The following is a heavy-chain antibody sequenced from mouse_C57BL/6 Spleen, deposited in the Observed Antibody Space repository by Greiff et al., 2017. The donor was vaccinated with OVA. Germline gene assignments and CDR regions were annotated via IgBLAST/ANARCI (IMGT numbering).Heavy chain of an antibody. Sequence: EVQGVESGGGLVKPGGSLKLSCAASGFTFSSYAMSWVRQTPEQRLEWVATISDGGSYTYYPDNVKGRFTIARDNAKNNLYLQMSHLKSEDTAMYYCARGGTTVPPYYAMDYWGQGTSVTVSS. D-gene: IGHD1-1*01. CDR3: ARGGTTVPPYYAMDY. J-gene: IGHJ4*01. V-gene: IGHV5-4*01. CDR1: GFTFSSYA. CDR2: ISDGGSYT.